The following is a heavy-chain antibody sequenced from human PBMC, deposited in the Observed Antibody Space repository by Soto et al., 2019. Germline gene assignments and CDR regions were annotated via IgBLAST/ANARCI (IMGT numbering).Heavy chain of an antibody. J-gene: IGHJ4*02. Sequence: HPGGSLRLSCAASGFTFSSYGMHWVRQAPGKGLEWVAVISYDGSNKYYADSVKGRFTISRDNSKNTLYLQMNSLRAEDTAVYYCAKFDSYGQPGIDYWGQGTLVTVSS. V-gene: IGHV3-30*18. CDR3: AKFDSYGQPGIDY. CDR2: ISYDGSNK. CDR1: GFTFSSYG. D-gene: IGHD5-18*01.